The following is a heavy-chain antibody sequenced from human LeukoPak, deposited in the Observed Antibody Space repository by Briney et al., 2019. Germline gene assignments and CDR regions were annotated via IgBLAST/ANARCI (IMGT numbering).Heavy chain of an antibody. V-gene: IGHV1-69*13. CDR2: IIPIFGTA. J-gene: IGHJ4*02. Sequence: ASVKVSCKASGGTFSSYAISWVRQAPGRGLEWMGGIIPIFGTANYAQKFQGRVTITADESTSTAYMELSSLRSEDTAVYYCARVPHFGGPLDYWGQGTLVTVSS. D-gene: IGHD4-23*01. CDR3: ARVPHFGGPLDY. CDR1: GGTFSSYA.